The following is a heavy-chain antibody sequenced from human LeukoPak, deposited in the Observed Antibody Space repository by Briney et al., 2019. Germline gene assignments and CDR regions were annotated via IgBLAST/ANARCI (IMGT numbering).Heavy chain of an antibody. CDR3: ARAVVAASTPSDY. Sequence: GGSLRLSCVGSGFTFNSYAFHWVRQAPGKGLEWVAVISSEGTFKYYADSVKGRFTISRDESKKTLSLQMNSLKTEDTAVYYCARAVVAASTPSDYWGQGTLVTVSS. CDR1: GFTFNSYA. J-gene: IGHJ4*02. D-gene: IGHD2-15*01. CDR2: ISSEGTFK. V-gene: IGHV3-30-3*01.